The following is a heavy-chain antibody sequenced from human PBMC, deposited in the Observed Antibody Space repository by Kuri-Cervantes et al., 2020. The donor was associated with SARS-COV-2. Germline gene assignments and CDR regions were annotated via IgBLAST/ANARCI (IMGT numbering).Heavy chain of an antibody. Sequence: GESLKISCAASGFTFSSYWMSWVRQAPGKGLEWVANIKQDGSEKYYVDSVKGRFTISRDNAKNSLYLQMNSLRAEDTAVYYCAKEAYYDVLTDVKFFFDFWGLGTLVTVSS. CDR3: AKEAYYDVLTDVKFFFDF. V-gene: IGHV3-7*01. CDR2: IKQDGSEK. CDR1: GFTFSSYW. J-gene: IGHJ4*02. D-gene: IGHD3-9*01.